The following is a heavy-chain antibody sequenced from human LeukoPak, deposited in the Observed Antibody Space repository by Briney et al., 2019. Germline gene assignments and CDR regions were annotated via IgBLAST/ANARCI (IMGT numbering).Heavy chain of an antibody. CDR1: GFTFDDYA. V-gene: IGHV3-9*03. CDR3: AKGIAAVVYDAFDI. J-gene: IGHJ3*02. D-gene: IGHD6-13*01. Sequence: GRSLRLSCAASGFTFDDYAMPWVRQAPGKGLEWVSGISWNSGSIGYADSVKGRFTISRDNAKNSLYLQMNSLRAEDMALYYCAKGIAAVVYDAFDIWGQGTMVTVSS. CDR2: ISWNSGSI.